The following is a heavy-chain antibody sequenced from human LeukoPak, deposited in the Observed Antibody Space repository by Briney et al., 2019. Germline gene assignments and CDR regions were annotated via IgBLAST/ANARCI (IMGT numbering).Heavy chain of an antibody. J-gene: IGHJ6*03. D-gene: IGHD3-3*01. V-gene: IGHV3-74*01. CDR1: GFTFSRYW. Sequence: GGSXRLSCAASGFTFSRYWMDWVGHARGKGGVWVSRMNSDGINTNYAHSLKRPFTISRHNAKNTLYLQMNSLRAEDTAVYYCARDYNDFWSGYYSGRDYYMDVWGKGTTVTVSS. CDR3: ARDYNDFWSGYYSGRDYYMDV. CDR2: MNSDGINT.